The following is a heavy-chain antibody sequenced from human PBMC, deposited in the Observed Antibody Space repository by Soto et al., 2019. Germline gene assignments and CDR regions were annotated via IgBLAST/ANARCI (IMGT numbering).Heavy chain of an antibody. J-gene: IGHJ6*03. V-gene: IGHV4-59*01. Sequence: PSETLSLTCTVSGGSISSYYWSWIRQPPGKGLEWIGYIYYSGSTNYNPSLKSRVTISVDTSKNQFSLKLSSVTAADTAVYYCARGPMIAAAGNYYYYYMDVWGKGTTVTVS. CDR2: IYYSGST. D-gene: IGHD6-13*01. CDR1: GGSISSYY. CDR3: ARGPMIAAAGNYYYYYMDV.